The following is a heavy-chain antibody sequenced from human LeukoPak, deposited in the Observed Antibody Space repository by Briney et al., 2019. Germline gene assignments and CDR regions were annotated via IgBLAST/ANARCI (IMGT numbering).Heavy chain of an antibody. CDR1: GYTFTSYY. Sequence: ASVKVSCKASGYTFTSYYMHWVRQAPGQGLEWMGIINPSGGSTSYAQKFQGRVTMTRDTSTSTVYMELSSLRSEDTAVYYCARDGHTYYDFWSGYNPSFFDYWGQGTLVTVSS. V-gene: IGHV1-46*01. J-gene: IGHJ4*02. D-gene: IGHD3-3*01. CDR3: ARDGHTYYDFWSGYNPSFFDY. CDR2: INPSGGST.